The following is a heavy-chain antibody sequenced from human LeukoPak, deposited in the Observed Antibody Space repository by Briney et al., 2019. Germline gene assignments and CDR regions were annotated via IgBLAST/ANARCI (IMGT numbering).Heavy chain of an antibody. J-gene: IGHJ6*04. CDR3: PRVFVVVTADYYYGMDV. D-gene: IGHD2-21*02. CDR1: GFTFSSYS. CDR2: ISSSSSYI. V-gene: IGHV3-21*01. Sequence: EGSLRLSCAASGFTFSSYSMNWVRQAPGKGLEWVSSISSSSSYIYYADSVKGRFTISRDNAKNSLYLQMNSLRAEDTAVYYCPRVFVVVTADYYYGMDVWGKGTTVTVSS.